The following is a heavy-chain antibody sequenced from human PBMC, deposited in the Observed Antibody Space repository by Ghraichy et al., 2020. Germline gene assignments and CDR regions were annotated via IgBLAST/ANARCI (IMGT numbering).Heavy chain of an antibody. CDR1: GGSISSSSYY. V-gene: IGHV4-39*01. CDR3: ARHKTYYYDSSGYYISYFDY. J-gene: IGHJ4*02. CDR2: IYYSGST. Sequence: SETLSLTCTVSGGSISSSSYYWGWIRQPPGKGLEWIGSIYYSGSTYYNPSLKSRVTISVDTSKNQFSLKLSSVTAADTAVYYCARHKTYYYDSSGYYISYFDYWGQGTLVTVSS. D-gene: IGHD3-22*01.